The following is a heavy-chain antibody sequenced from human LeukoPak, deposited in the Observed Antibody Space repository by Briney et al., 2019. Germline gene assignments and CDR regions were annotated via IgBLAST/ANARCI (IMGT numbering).Heavy chain of an antibody. CDR3: TTGLWYVPMMVYWFDS. J-gene: IGHJ5*01. CDR1: GVSFSNAW. Sequence: GGSQTLSCAASGVSFSNAWLTWGRQAPGTGLDSVSRSNSNIDGGTTDYAAPVKGRFIFTRGDSKNTLYLQMKCLKTGNTAVYYCTTGLWYVPMMVYWFDSWGQGTVVTVSS. D-gene: IGHD3-22*01. V-gene: IGHV3-15*01. CDR2: SNSNIDGGTT.